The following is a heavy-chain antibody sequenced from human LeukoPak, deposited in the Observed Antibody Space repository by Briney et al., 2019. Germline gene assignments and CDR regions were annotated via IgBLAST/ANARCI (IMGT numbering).Heavy chain of an antibody. D-gene: IGHD5-12*01. CDR1: GGSISSGGHS. CDR3: ARGRGGYEISWIDP. V-gene: IGHV4-30-2*01. Sequence: PSETLSLACAVSGGSISSGGHSWSWLRQPPGKGLEWIGYIYQSGSTYYNPSLKSRVTISVDRSKNQFSLKLSSVTAADTAVYYCARGRGGYEISWIDPWGQGTLVTVSS. CDR2: IYQSGST. J-gene: IGHJ5*02.